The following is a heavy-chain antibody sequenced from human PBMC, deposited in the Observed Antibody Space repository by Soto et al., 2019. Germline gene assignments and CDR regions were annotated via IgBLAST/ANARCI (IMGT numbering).Heavy chain of an antibody. CDR3: ARRRCRGSSCHGGNGLDP. J-gene: IGHJ5*02. D-gene: IGHD2-15*01. CDR2: VPYTGST. V-gene: IGHV4-59*08. Sequence: QVQLQESGPGLVKPSETLSLTCTVSGDSINHYYWNWVRQAPGKGLEWIGYVPYTGSTNYNPSLKSRVAMSMDTSKFQCALGRSSVTAAATALYYCARRRCRGSSCHGGNGLDPWGQEIRVTVSS. CDR1: GDSINHYY.